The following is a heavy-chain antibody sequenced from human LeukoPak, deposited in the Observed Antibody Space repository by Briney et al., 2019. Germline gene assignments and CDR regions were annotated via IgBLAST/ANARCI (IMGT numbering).Heavy chain of an antibody. CDR2: LYYSGNT. CDR1: GVSISSYY. D-gene: IGHD3-16*02. Sequence: PSETLSLTCTVSGVSISSYYWSWIRQPPGKGLEWIGYLYYSGNTNYNPSLKSRVTISVDTSKNHFSLKMRSVTATDTAVYYCARGLYPDDAFDIWGQGTMVTVSS. V-gene: IGHV4-59*08. J-gene: IGHJ3*02. CDR3: ARGLYPDDAFDI.